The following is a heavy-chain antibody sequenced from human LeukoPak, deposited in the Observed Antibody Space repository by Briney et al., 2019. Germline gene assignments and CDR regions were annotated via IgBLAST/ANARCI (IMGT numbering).Heavy chain of an antibody. V-gene: IGHV3-33*06. CDR3: AKDPDILTGYYSPGYMDV. J-gene: IGHJ6*03. CDR2: IWYDGSNK. CDR1: GFTFNSYG. Sequence: PGGSLRLSCAASGFTFNSYGMHWVRQAPGKGLEWVAVIWYDGSNKYYADSVKGRFAISRDNSKNTLYLQMNSLRAEDTAVYYCAKDPDILTGYYSPGYMDVWGKGTTVTVSS. D-gene: IGHD3-9*01.